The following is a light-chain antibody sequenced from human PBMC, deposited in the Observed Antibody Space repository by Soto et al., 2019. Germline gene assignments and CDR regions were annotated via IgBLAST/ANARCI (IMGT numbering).Light chain of an antibody. Sequence: QSVLTQPPSASGTPGQRVTISCSGSSSNIGSNYVYWYQQLPGTAPKRLIYRNNQRPSGVPDRFSGSKSGTSASLAISGLRSEDEADYYCAAWDDSLSGRVFGGGTKVTVL. J-gene: IGLJ2*01. CDR3: AAWDDSLSGRV. CDR1: SSNIGSNY. CDR2: RNN. V-gene: IGLV1-47*01.